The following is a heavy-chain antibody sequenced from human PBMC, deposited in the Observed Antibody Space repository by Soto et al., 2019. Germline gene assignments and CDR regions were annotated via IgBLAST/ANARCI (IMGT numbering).Heavy chain of an antibody. D-gene: IGHD2-21*01. CDR3: AHAYGGTSWTNDAFDI. CDR1: GGSISSYYW. V-gene: IGHV2-5*08. Sequence: TLSLTCTVSGGSISSYYWSWIRQPPGKALEWLALIYWDDDQRYSPSLKTRLTITKDTSKNQVVLTMTNMDPVDTATYYCAHAYGGTSWTNDAFDIWGQGTVVTVSS. CDR2: IYWDDDQ. J-gene: IGHJ3*02.